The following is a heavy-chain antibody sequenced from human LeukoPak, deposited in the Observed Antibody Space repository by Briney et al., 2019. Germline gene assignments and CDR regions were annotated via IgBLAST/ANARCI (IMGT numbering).Heavy chain of an antibody. D-gene: IGHD6-13*01. V-gene: IGHV4-59*12. CDR1: GGSISSYY. Sequence: SETLSLTCTVSGGSISSYYWSWIRQPPGKGLEWIGYIYYSGSTNYNPSLKSRVTISVDTSKNQFSLKLSSATAADTAVYYCARSLAALDYYGMDVWGQGTTVTVSS. J-gene: IGHJ6*02. CDR2: IYYSGST. CDR3: ARSLAALDYYGMDV.